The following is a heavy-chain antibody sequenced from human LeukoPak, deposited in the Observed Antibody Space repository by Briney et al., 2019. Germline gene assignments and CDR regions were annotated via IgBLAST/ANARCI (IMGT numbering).Heavy chain of an antibody. CDR2: TYYRSKWYN. Sequence: SSQTLSLTCAISGDIVSSNSAAWNWIRQSPSRGLEWLGRTYYRSKWYNDYAVSVKSRITINPDTSKNQFSLQLNSVTPEDTAVYYCARMVTMVRGVFYYYGMDVWGQGTTVTVSS. J-gene: IGHJ6*02. CDR1: GDIVSSNSAA. V-gene: IGHV6-1*01. CDR3: ARMVTMVRGVFYYYGMDV. D-gene: IGHD3-10*01.